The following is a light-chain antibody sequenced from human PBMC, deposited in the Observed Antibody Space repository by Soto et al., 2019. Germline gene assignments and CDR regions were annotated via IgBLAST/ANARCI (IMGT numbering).Light chain of an antibody. CDR2: GAS. V-gene: IGKV3-15*01. CDR1: QGVSRK. CDR3: QEYPTGPST. J-gene: IGKJ4*01. Sequence: DIVITQAPATLSVAPGERVTFSCRASQGVSRKLAWYQHKPGQAPGLLISGASTGATGIPARFSGSGSGTEFTLNISRLQSEDCAIYYCQEYPTGPSTFGGGTKVDIK.